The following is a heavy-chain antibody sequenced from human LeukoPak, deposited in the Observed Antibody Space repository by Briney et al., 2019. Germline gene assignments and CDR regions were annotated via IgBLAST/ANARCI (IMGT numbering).Heavy chain of an antibody. J-gene: IGHJ4*02. CDR1: GFTFSGSG. D-gene: IGHD2-15*01. CDR3: AKGGCRGTCNPLAY. V-gene: IGHV3-23*01. Sequence: PGGSLRLSCAPSGFTFSGSGMSWVRQAPGKGLEWISSSGDSDGSTYYADSLKGRFTISRDNSKNTLYLQMNNLRAEDTAVYYCAKGGCRGTCNPLAYWGQGALVTVSP. CDR2: SGDSDGST.